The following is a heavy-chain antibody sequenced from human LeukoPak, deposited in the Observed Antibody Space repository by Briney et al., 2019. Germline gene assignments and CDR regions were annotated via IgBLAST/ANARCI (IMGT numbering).Heavy chain of an antibody. V-gene: IGHV3-23*01. CDR3: AKDYYDSSGPSFDY. CDR2: ISGSGTTT. D-gene: IGHD3-22*01. J-gene: IGHJ4*02. Sequence: GGSLRLSCAASGFTFSSYAMAWVRQAPGKGLEWDSVISGSGTTTYYVDSVKGRFTISRDNSKNTLFLQMNSLRAEDTAVYYCAKDYYDSSGPSFDYWGQGTLVTVSS. CDR1: GFTFSSYA.